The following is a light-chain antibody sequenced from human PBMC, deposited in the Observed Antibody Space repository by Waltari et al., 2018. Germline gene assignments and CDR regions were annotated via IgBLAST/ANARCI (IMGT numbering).Light chain of an antibody. CDR1: QSVSSY. V-gene: IGKV3-11*01. CDR3: QQRSNWPLT. CDR2: DAS. Sequence: EIVLTQSPATLSLSPGERATLACRASQSVSSYLAWYQQTPGQAPRLLIYDASNRATGIPSRFSGSGSGTDFTLNISSLEPEDFAVYYCQQRSNWPLTFGGGTKVEIK. J-gene: IGKJ4*01.